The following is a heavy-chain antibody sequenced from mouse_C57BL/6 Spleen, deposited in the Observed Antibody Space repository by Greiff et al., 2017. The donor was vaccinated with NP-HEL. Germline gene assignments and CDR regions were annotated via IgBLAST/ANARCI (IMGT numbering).Heavy chain of an antibody. V-gene: IGHV1-4*01. CDR1: GYTFTSYT. CDR2: INPSSGYT. CDR3: ARRDYDGYYFDY. D-gene: IGHD2-4*01. J-gene: IGHJ2*01. Sequence: QVQLQQSGAELARPGASVKMSCKASGYTFTSYTMHWVNQRPGQGLEWIGYINPSSGYTKYNQKFKDKATLTADKSSSTAYMQLSSLTSEDSAVYYCARRDYDGYYFDYWGQGTTLTVSS.